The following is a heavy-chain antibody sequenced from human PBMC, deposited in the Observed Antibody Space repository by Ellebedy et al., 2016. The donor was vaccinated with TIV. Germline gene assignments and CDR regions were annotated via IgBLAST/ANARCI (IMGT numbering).Heavy chain of an antibody. D-gene: IGHD3-10*01. CDR1: GFTFDSYA. Sequence: PGGSLRLSCVASGFTFDSYAMHWVPWAPGKGLEWVALISYDANNKYYADAVKGRFTISRDHSKNTLYLQMDSLRVEDTAVYYCAMRVGEGRQLQGGFDYWGQGTLVTVS. V-gene: IGHV3-30*04. CDR3: AMRVGEGRQLQGGFDY. J-gene: IGHJ4*02. CDR2: ISYDANNK.